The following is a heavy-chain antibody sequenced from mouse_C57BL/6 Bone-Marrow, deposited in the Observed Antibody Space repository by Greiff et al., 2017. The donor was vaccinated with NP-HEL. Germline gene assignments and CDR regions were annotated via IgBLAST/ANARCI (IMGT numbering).Heavy chain of an antibody. CDR3: ARHAYYYGSSYGWYFDV. D-gene: IGHD1-1*01. CDR1: GFTFSDYY. CDR2: ISNGGGST. V-gene: IGHV5-12*01. Sequence: EVNVVESGGGLVQPGGSLKLSCAASGFTFSDYYMYWVRQTPEKRLEWVAYISNGGGSTYYPDTVKGRFTISRDNAKNTLYLQMSRLKSEDTAMYYCARHAYYYGSSYGWYFDVWGTGTTVTVSS. J-gene: IGHJ1*03.